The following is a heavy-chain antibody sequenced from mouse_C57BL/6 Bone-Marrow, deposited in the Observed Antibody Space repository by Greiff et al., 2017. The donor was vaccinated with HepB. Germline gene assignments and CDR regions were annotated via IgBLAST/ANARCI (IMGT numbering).Heavy chain of an antibody. CDR3: ARQGLTGTHYFDY. CDR1: GFTFSDYY. D-gene: IGHD4-1*01. CDR2: ISNGGGST. V-gene: IGHV5-12*01. Sequence: EVQLVESGGGLVQPGGSLKLSCAASGFTFSDYYMYWVRQTPEKRLEWVAYISNGGGSTYYPDTVKGRFTISRDNAKNTLYLQMSRLKSEDTAMYYCARQGLTGTHYFDYWGQGTTLTVSS. J-gene: IGHJ2*01.